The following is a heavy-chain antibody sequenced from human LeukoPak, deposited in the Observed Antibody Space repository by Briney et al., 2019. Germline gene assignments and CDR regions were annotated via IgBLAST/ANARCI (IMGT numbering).Heavy chain of an antibody. CDR2: ISGSGGST. J-gene: IGHJ4*02. CDR1: GFTFSSYA. D-gene: IGHD4-17*01. Sequence: GGSLRLSCAASGFTFSSYAMSWVRQAPGKGLEWVSAISGSGGSTYYADSVKGRFTISRDNSKNTLYLQMNRLRVEDTAVYYCARGVTTVTTRYFDYWGQGTLVTVSS. V-gene: IGHV3-23*01. CDR3: ARGVTTVTTRYFDY.